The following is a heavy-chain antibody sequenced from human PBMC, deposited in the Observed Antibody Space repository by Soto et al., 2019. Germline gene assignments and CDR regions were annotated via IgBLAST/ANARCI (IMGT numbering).Heavy chain of an antibody. Sequence: QVQLVQSGAEVKKPGSSVKVSCKASGGTFSSYAISWVRQAPGQGLEWMGGIIPIFGTANYAQKFQGRVTITADESTSTAYMELSSLRSEDTAVYYCARSKTYCYGSGSYHFDYWGQGTLVTVSS. CDR1: GGTFSSYA. CDR3: ARSKTYCYGSGSYHFDY. D-gene: IGHD3-10*01. CDR2: IIPIFGTA. V-gene: IGHV1-69*01. J-gene: IGHJ4*02.